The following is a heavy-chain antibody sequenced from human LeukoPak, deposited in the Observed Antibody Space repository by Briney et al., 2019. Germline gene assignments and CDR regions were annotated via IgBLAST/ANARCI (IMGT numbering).Heavy chain of an antibody. CDR1: GFTFSSYA. CDR3: ARGGIYSSGWDFDY. Sequence: PGGSLRLSCAASGFTFSSYAMSWVRQAPGKGLEWVSAISGGGGSTYYADSVKGRFTISRDNSKNTLYLQMNSLRAEDTAVYYCARGGIYSSGWDFDYWGQGTLVTVSS. V-gene: IGHV3-23*01. J-gene: IGHJ4*02. CDR2: ISGGGGST. D-gene: IGHD6-19*01.